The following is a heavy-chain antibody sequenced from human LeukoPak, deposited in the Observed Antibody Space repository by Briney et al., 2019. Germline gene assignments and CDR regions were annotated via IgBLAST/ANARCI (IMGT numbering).Heavy chain of an antibody. CDR1: GYSFTSHW. CDR2: ISGSGGTT. J-gene: IGHJ4*02. CDR3: AKEDCGVDCSTFDY. Sequence: GESLKISCKGSGYSFTSHWISWVRQAPGKGLEWVSAISGSGGTTYYADSVKGRFTISRDNSKSTLYLQMNSLRAEDTAVYYCAKEDCGVDCSTFDYWGQGTLVTVSS. D-gene: IGHD2-21*02. V-gene: IGHV3-23*01.